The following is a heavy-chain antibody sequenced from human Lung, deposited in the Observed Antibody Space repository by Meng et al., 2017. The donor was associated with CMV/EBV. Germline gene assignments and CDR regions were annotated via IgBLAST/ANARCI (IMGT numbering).Heavy chain of an antibody. J-gene: IGHJ4*02. CDR1: GGSFSGYY. CDR3: ARGSSSWYPKYYFDY. V-gene: IGHV4-34*01. CDR2: INHSGST. Sequence: SETLSLTCAVYGGSFSGYYWSWIRQPPGKGLEWIGEINHSGSTNYNPSLKSRVTISVDTSKNQFSLKLSSVTAADTAVYYCARGSSSWYPKYYFDYWGQGTXVTVSS. D-gene: IGHD6-13*01.